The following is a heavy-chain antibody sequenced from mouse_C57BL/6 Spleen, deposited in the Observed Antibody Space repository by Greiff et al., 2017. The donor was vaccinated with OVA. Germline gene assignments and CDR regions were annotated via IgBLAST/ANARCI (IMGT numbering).Heavy chain of an antibody. CDR1: GYAFTNYL. D-gene: IGHD2-5*01. V-gene: IGHV1-54*01. CDR3: ARSNYED. J-gene: IGHJ2*01. Sequence: VQRVESGAELVRPGTSVKVSCKASGYAFTNYLIEWVKQRPGQGLEWIGVINPGSGGTNYNEKFKGKATLTADKSSSTAYMQLSSLTSEDSAVYFCARSNYEDWGQGTTLTVSS. CDR2: INPGSGGT.